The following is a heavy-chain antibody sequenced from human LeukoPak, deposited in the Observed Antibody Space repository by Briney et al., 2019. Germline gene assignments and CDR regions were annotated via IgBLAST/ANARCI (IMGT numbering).Heavy chain of an antibody. V-gene: IGHV1-2*02. CDR3: ARDGGDIVVVPAGVDY. D-gene: IGHD2-2*01. Sequence: ASVKVSCKASVYTFTGYYMDWVRQAPGQGLEWMGWINPNSGGTNYAQKFQGRVTMTRDTSISTAYMELSRLRSDDTAVYYCARDGGDIVVVPAGVDYWGQGTLVTVSS. CDR1: VYTFTGYY. J-gene: IGHJ4*02. CDR2: INPNSGGT.